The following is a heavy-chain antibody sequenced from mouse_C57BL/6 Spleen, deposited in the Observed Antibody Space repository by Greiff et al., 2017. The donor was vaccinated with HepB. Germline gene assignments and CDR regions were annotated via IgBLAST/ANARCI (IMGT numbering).Heavy chain of an antibody. Sequence: QVHVKQPGAELVKPGASVKMSCKASGYTFTSYWITWVKQRPGQGLEWIGDIYPGSGSTNYNEKFKSKATLTVDTSSSTAYMQLSSLTSEDSAVYYCANPQTGDYAMDYWGQGTSVTVSS. CDR2: IYPGSGST. V-gene: IGHV1-55*01. CDR3: ANPQTGDYAMDY. D-gene: IGHD4-1*01. J-gene: IGHJ4*01. CDR1: GYTFTSYW.